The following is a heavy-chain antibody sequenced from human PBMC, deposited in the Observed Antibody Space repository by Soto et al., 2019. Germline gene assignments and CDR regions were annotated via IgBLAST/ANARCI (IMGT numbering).Heavy chain of an antibody. V-gene: IGHV4-59*08. Sequence: SETLSLTCTVSGGSISSYYWSWIRQPPGKGLEWIGYIHYSGSTNYNPSLKSRVTISVDTSKNQFSLKLSSVTAADTAVYYCARHYCSGDNCYYFDYWGQGTLVTVS. CDR2: IHYSGST. CDR3: ARHYCSGDNCYYFDY. CDR1: GGSISSYY. D-gene: IGHD2-15*01. J-gene: IGHJ4*02.